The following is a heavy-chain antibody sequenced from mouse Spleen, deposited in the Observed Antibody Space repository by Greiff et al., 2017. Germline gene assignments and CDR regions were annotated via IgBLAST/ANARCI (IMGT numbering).Heavy chain of an antibody. CDR2: IDPETGGT. J-gene: IGHJ2*01. D-gene: IGHD1-1*01. Sequence: LQESGAELVRPGASVTLSCKASGYTFTDYEMHWVKQTPVHGLEWIGAIDPETGGTAYNQKFKGKAILTADKSSSTAYMELRSLTSEDSAVYYCTNYGSSSYYFDYWGQGTTLTVSS. CDR1: GYTFTDYE. CDR3: TNYGSSSYYFDY. V-gene: IGHV1-15*01.